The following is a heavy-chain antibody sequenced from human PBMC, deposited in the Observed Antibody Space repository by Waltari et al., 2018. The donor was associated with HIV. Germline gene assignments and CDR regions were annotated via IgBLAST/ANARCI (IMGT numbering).Heavy chain of an antibody. Sequence: QVQLQESGPGLVKPSETLSLTCNVSSDAINDYWNWIRQPPGKELEWIGYISYSGSTKYGPLKSRVTLSMVSSKNQFSLKLRSVTAADTAVYFCARGRRWLQFHGHYYFDYWGQGTLVTVSS. CDR3: ARGRRWLQFHGHYYFDY. CDR1: SDAINDY. J-gene: IGHJ4*02. CDR2: ISYSGST. V-gene: IGHV4-59*01. D-gene: IGHD3-10*01.